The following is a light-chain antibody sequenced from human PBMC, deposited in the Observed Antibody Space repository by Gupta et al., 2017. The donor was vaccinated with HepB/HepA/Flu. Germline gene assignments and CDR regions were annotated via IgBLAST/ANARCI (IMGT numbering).Light chain of an antibody. CDR1: NIGDKS. Sequence: SYVLTQPPSVSVAPGMAATIPCGGNNIGDKSVHWYRQWPGKAPMLVIYADAERPSGIPERFSGSKSGGTATLTITRVEAGDEADYYCHACASVSDWVFGGGTTLTVL. V-gene: IGLV3-21*03. J-gene: IGLJ3*02. CDR3: HACASVSDWV. CDR2: ADA.